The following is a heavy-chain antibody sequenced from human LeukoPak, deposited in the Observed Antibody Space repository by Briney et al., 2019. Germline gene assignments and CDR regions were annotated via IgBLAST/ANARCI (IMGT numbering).Heavy chain of an antibody. CDR3: ARGGTTVTTFNYFDS. D-gene: IGHD4-17*01. V-gene: IGHV4-59*01. J-gene: IGHJ4*02. Sequence: PSXXLSLTCTVSGGSISGYYWSWLRQPPGKGLEWIGYIYYIGSTTYNPSLRSRVTISVDKSKNQFSLKLSSVTAADTALYYCARGGTTVTTFNYFDSWGQGTLVTVSS. CDR1: GGSISGYY. CDR2: IYYIGST.